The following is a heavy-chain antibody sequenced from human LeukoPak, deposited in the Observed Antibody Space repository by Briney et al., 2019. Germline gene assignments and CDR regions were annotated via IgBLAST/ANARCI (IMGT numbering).Heavy chain of an antibody. CDR3: ASGSSGYDP. J-gene: IGHJ5*02. V-gene: IGHV4-4*07. CDR1: GGSISKYY. CDR2: IYSSGTT. D-gene: IGHD5-12*01. Sequence: PSETLSLTCTVSGGSISKYYWSWIRQPAGKGLEWIGRIYSSGTTIYNPSLKSRVTMSVDTSKNQFSLKLSSVTAADTAVYFCASGSSGYDPWGQGTLVTVSS.